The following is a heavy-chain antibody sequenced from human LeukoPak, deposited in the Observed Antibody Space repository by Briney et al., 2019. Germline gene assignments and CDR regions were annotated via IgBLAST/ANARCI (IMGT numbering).Heavy chain of an antibody. J-gene: IGHJ4*02. CDR1: GFTFSSYA. Sequence: GGSLRLPCAASGFTFSSYAMHWVRQAPGKGLEWVAAISYDGSNKYYADSVKGRFTISRDNSKNTLYLQMNSLRAEDTAVYYCAKDLPGFFGVVIIDYWGQGTLVTVSS. D-gene: IGHD3-3*01. V-gene: IGHV3-30-3*01. CDR3: AKDLPGFFGVVIIDY. CDR2: ISYDGSNK.